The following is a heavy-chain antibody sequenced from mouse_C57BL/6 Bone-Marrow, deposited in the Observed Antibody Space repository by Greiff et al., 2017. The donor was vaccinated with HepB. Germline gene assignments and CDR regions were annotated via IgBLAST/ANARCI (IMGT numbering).Heavy chain of an antibody. Sequence: VTLKVSGAELVRPGASVKLSCTASGFNIKDYYMHWVKQRPEQGLEWIGRIDPEDGDTEYAPKFQGKATMTADTSSNTAYLQLSSLTSEDTAVYYCAYDGYYHYYAMDYWGQGTSVTVSS. V-gene: IGHV14-1*01. CDR2: IDPEDGDT. J-gene: IGHJ4*01. CDR1: GFNIKDYY. CDR3: AYDGYYHYYAMDY. D-gene: IGHD2-3*01.